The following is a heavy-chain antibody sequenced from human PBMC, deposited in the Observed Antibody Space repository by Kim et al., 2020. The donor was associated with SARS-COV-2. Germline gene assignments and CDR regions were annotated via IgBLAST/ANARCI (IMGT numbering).Heavy chain of an antibody. CDR1: GGTFSSYA. CDR2: IIPILGIA. Sequence: SVKVSCKASGGTFSSYAISWVRQAPGQGLEWMGRIIPILGIANYAQKFQGRVTITADKSTSTAYMELSSLRSEDTAVYYCARGSVVVTAFDYWGQGTLVTVSS. D-gene: IGHD2-21*02. V-gene: IGHV1-69*04. CDR3: ARGSVVVTAFDY. J-gene: IGHJ4*02.